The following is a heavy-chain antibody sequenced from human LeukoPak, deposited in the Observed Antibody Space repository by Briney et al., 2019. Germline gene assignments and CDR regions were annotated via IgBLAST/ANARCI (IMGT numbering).Heavy chain of an antibody. V-gene: IGHV4-30-4*07. J-gene: IGHJ4*02. CDR1: GGSISSGGYS. D-gene: IGHD3-10*01. Sequence: PSETLSLTCAVSGGSISSGGYSWSWIRQPPGKGLEWIGYIYYSGSTYYNPSLKSRVTISVDTSKNQFSLKLSSVTAADTAVYYCARSFGYGSGSYYNVYFDYWGQGTLVTVSS. CDR2: IYYSGST. CDR3: ARSFGYGSGSYYNVYFDY.